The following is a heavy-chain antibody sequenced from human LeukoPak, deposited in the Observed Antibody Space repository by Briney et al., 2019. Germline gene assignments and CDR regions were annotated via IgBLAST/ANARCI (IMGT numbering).Heavy chain of an antibody. D-gene: IGHD5-24*01. CDR2: IQRKTDDGTT. Sequence: GSLRLSCAASGFAFSNAWMNWVRQAPGKGLEWVGRIQRKTDDGTTDYAAPVKGRFSISRDDSKNILYLQMNSLKTEDTAVYYCTTDLSGDGYNSGYWGQGTLVTVSS. J-gene: IGHJ4*02. CDR3: TTDLSGDGYNSGY. V-gene: IGHV3-15*07. CDR1: GFAFSNAW.